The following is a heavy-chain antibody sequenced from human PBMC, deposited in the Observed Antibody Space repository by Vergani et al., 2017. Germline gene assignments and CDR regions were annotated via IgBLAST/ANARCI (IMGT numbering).Heavy chain of an antibody. Sequence: EVQLLESGGGLVQPGGSLRLSCAASGFTFSSYAMSWVRQAPGKGLEWVSAISGSGGSTNYGDSVKGRFTISRDNSKNTLYLQMNSLRADDTAVYYCAKRVVVVVAATPHMDVWGKGTTVTVSS. D-gene: IGHD2-15*01. CDR1: GFTFSSYA. V-gene: IGHV3-23*01. CDR2: ISGSGGST. J-gene: IGHJ6*03. CDR3: AKRVVVVVAATPHMDV.